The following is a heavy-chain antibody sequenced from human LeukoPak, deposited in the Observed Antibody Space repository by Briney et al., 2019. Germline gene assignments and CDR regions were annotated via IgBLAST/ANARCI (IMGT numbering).Heavy chain of an antibody. CDR3: ARTAYYYGSGSYEFVWFDP. V-gene: IGHV4-59*01. Sequence: PSETLSLTCTVSGGSIRSYYWSWIRQPPGKGLEWVGYIYDSGSTSYNPSLKSRITISVDTSKNQFSLKVTCVTAADTAVYYCARTAYYYGSGSYEFVWFDPWGQGTLVTVSS. CDR2: IYDSGST. CDR1: GGSIRSYY. D-gene: IGHD3-10*01. J-gene: IGHJ5*02.